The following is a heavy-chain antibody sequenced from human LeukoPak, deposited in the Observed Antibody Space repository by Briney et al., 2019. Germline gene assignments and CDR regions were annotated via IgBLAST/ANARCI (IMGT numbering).Heavy chain of an antibody. J-gene: IGHJ4*02. CDR3: ARGTIRDFDY. V-gene: IGHV3-33*01. Sequence: AGSLRLSCAVSGFTFSSYGMHWVRQAPGKGLDWVAVIWYDGSNKYYADSVKGRFTISRDNSKNTLYLQMNSLRAEDTAVYYCARGTIRDFDYWGQGTLVTVSS. D-gene: IGHD1-1*01. CDR2: IWYDGSNK. CDR1: GFTFSSYG.